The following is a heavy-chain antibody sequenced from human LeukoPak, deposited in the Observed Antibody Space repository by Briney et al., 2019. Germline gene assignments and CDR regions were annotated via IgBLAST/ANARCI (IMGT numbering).Heavy chain of an antibody. CDR1: GFSFRSCW. CDR2: INGDGSTT. V-gene: IGHV3-74*01. Sequence: PGGSLSLFCAASGFSFRSCWMHWVRQAPGKELVWVSRINGDGSTTNYADSVRGRFTISRDNAKNTLYLQMNSLRADDSAVYFCASLVGGYYPPVEAFDVWGQGTMVTVSS. CDR3: ASLVGGYYPPVEAFDV. D-gene: IGHD3-3*01. J-gene: IGHJ3*01.